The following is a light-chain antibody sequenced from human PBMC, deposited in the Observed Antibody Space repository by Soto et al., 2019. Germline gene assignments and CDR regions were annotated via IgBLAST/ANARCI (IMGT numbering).Light chain of an antibody. Sequence: EIVLTQSPGTLSLSPGERATLSCRASQSVSSSYLAWYQRKPGQAPRLLIYGASSRATGIPDRFSGSGSGTDFTLTISRLEPEDFAVYYCQQYGSSPALTFGGGTKVEFK. CDR3: QQYGSSPALT. V-gene: IGKV3-20*01. CDR2: GAS. CDR1: QSVSSSY. J-gene: IGKJ4*02.